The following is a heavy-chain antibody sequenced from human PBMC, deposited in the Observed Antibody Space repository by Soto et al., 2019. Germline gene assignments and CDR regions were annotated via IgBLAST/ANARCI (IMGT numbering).Heavy chain of an antibody. J-gene: IGHJ4*02. CDR3: ARDLTCGGDCYSYYFDY. D-gene: IGHD2-21*02. CDR1: GGTFSSYA. CDR2: IIPIFGTA. V-gene: IGHV1-69*13. Sequence: SVKVSCKASGGTFSSYAISCVRQAPGQGLEWMGGIIPIFGTANYAQKFQGRVTITADESTSTAYMELSSLRSEDTAVYYCARDLTCGGDCYSYYFDYWGQGTLVTVSS.